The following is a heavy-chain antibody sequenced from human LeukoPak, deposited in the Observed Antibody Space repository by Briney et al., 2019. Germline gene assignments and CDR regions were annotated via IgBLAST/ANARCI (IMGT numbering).Heavy chain of an antibody. V-gene: IGHV4-34*01. D-gene: IGHD2-2*01. CDR3: ARRAGYCSSTSCYGPPYYYYYYMDV. Sequence: SETLSLTCAVYGGSFNGYYWSWIRQPPGKGLEWIGEINHRGSTNYNPSLKSRVTISVDTSKNQFSLKLSSVTAADTAVYYCARRAGYCSSTSCYGPPYYYYYYMDVWGKGTTVTISS. CDR2: INHRGST. J-gene: IGHJ6*03. CDR1: GGSFNGYY.